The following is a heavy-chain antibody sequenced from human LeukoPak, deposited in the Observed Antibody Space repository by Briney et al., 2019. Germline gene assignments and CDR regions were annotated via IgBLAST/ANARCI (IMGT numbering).Heavy chain of an antibody. CDR1: SGSISNNY. V-gene: IGHV4-59*05. J-gene: IGHJ1*01. CDR2: IYYSGST. D-gene: IGHD6-19*01. Sequence: SETLSLTCTVSSGSISNNYWNWIRQPPGKGLEWIGSIYYSGSTYYNPSLKSRVTISVDTFKNQFSLKLSSVTAADTAVYYCARQPIAVAGTGYFQHWGQGTLVTVSS. CDR3: ARQPIAVAGTGYFQH.